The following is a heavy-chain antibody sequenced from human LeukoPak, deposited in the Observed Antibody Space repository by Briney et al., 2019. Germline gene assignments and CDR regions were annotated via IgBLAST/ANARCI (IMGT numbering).Heavy chain of an antibody. D-gene: IGHD3-3*01. CDR2: IIPIFGTA. CDR3: ARESARTPGPCYDLWSDYYDY. Sequence: GASVKVSCKASGGTFSSYAISLVRQAPGQGLEWMGRIIPIFGTANYAQKFQGRVTITTDESTSTAYMELSSLRSEDTAVYYCARESARTPGPCYDLWSDYYDYWGQGTLVTVSS. CDR1: GGTFSSYA. J-gene: IGHJ4*02. V-gene: IGHV1-69*05.